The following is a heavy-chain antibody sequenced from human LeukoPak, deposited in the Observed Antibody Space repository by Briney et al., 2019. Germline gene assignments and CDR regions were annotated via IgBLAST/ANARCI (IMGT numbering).Heavy chain of an antibody. D-gene: IGHD2-2*01. CDR3: ARESEAAMGQEYFQH. CDR1: GYTFTGYY. J-gene: IGHJ1*01. V-gene: IGHV1-18*04. Sequence: GASVKVSCKASGYTFTGYYIHWVRQAPGQGLEWMGWISAYNGNTNYAQKLQGRVTMTTDTSTSTAYMELRSLRSDDTAVYYCARESEAAMGQEYFQHWGQGTLVTVSS. CDR2: ISAYNGNT.